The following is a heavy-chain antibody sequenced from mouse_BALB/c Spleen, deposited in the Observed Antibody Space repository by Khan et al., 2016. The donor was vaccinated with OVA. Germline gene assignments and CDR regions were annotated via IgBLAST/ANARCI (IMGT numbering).Heavy chain of an antibody. D-gene: IGHD1-2*01. V-gene: IGHV5-6*01. CDR3: ARSITTAKGDYCTMDY. Sequence: EVELVESGGDLVKPGGSLKLSCAASGFTFSNYGMSWVRQSPDKRLEWVATISSGGHFTYYPDSVKGRFTISRDNAKITPYLQLNSLKSEDTAMYYCARSITTAKGDYCTMDYWGQGTSVTVSS. CDR1: GFTFSNYG. J-gene: IGHJ4*01. CDR2: ISSGGHFT.